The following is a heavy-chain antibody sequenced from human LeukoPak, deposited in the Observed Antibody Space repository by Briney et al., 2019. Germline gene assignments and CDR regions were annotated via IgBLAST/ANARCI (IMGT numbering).Heavy chain of an antibody. D-gene: IGHD5-24*01. CDR2: ISGSGGST. V-gene: IGHV3-23*01. Sequence: PGGSLRLSCAVSGFTFSHYAMNWGRQAPGKGLEWVSAISGSGGSTYYADSVKGRFTISRDSSKNTLYLQMNSLGADDTAVYYCAKSQSFYYYYGMDVWGQGTTVTVSS. J-gene: IGHJ6*02. CDR3: AKSQSFYYYYGMDV. CDR1: GFTFSHYA.